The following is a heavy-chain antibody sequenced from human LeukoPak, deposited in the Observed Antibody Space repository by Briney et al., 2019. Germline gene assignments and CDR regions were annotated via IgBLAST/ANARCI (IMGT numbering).Heavy chain of an antibody. CDR3: AVPGDIVVVPAAQWTFDY. D-gene: IGHD2-2*01. V-gene: IGHV1-69*04. J-gene: IGHJ4*02. CDR2: IIPILGIA. CDR1: GGTFSSYA. Sequence: SVKVSCKASGGTFSSYAISWVRQAPGQGLEWMGRIIPILGIANYAQKFQGRVTITADESTSTAYMELSSLRSEDTAVYYCAVPGDIVVVPAAQWTFDYWGQGTLVTVSS.